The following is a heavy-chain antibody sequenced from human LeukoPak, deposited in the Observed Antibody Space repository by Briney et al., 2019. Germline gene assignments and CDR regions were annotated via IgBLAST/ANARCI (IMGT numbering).Heavy chain of an antibody. CDR3: AKDRTRIAAAGTSFDY. D-gene: IGHD6-13*01. CDR1: GSTFDDYG. J-gene: IGHJ4*02. V-gene: IGHV3-9*01. Sequence: GGSLRLSCAASGSTFDDYGMHWVRQAPGKGLEWVSGISWNSGGIGYADSVKGRFTISRDNSKNTLYLQMNSLRAEDTAVYYCAKDRTRIAAAGTSFDYWGQGTLVTVSS. CDR2: ISWNSGGI.